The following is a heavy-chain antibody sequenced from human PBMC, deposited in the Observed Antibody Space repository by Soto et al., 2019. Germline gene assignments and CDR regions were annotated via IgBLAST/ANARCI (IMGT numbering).Heavy chain of an antibody. J-gene: IGHJ6*02. CDR1: GYTFTSYA. CDR3: ARDTPYSSGWYIGFRV. CDR2: INAGNGNT. V-gene: IGHV1-3*01. D-gene: IGHD6-19*01. Sequence: ASVKGSCKASGYTFTSYAMHWGRQAPGQRLEWMGWINAGNGNTKYSQKFQGRVTINPDTSKNQFSLQLNSVTPEDTAVYYCARDTPYSSGWYIGFRVWGQGTTVTVSS.